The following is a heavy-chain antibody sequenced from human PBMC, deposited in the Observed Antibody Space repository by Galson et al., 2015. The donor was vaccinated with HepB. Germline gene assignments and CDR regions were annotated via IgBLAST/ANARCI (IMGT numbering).Heavy chain of an antibody. D-gene: IGHD3-22*01. CDR3: ARDSFYYSTGYPVPRNCGVDV. J-gene: IGHJ6*02. CDR1: GDSVSSSTAA. V-gene: IGHV6-1*01. CDR2: IYYRTKRYN. Sequence: CAIPGDSVSSSTAAWHWIRQSPSRGLEWLGRIYYRTKRYNDYAVSVKSRITINPATSKNQFSLQFSAVTPDDTAVYYCARDSFYYSTGYPVPRNCGVDVWGQGTTVTVSS.